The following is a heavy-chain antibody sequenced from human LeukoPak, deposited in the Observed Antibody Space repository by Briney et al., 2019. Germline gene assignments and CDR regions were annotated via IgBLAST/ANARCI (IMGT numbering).Heavy chain of an antibody. CDR1: GFIFSSYG. V-gene: IGHV3-30*02. Sequence: PGGSLRLSCAASGFIFSSYGMHWVRQAPGKGLEWVAFIRNDGSNKYYADSVKGRFTISRDNSKNTLYLQMNSLRAEDTAVYYCAKDRHDDSPFDYWGQGTLVTVSS. CDR2: IRNDGSNK. J-gene: IGHJ4*02. CDR3: AKDRHDDSPFDY. D-gene: IGHD4-17*01.